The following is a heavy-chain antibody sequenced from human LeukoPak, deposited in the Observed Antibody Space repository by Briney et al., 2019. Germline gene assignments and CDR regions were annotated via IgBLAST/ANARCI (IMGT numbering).Heavy chain of an antibody. V-gene: IGHV3-33*01. CDR3: ARDRTLLWFGELSNPFDY. CDR2: IWYDGSNK. CDR1: GFTFSNYG. D-gene: IGHD3-10*01. J-gene: IGHJ4*02. Sequence: PGGSLRLSCAASGFTFSNYGMHWVRQAPGKGLEWVAVIWYDGSNKYYADSVKGRFTISRDNSKNTLYLQMNSLRAEDTAVYYCARDRTLLWFGELSNPFDYWGQGTLVTVSS.